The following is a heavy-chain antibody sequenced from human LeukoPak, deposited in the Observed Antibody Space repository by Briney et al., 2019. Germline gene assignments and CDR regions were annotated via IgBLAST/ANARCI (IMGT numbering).Heavy chain of an antibody. Sequence: GGSLRPSCAASGFTFSSYWMHWVRQAPGKGLVWVSRINSDGSSTSYADSVKGRFTISRDNAKNTLYLQMNSLRAEDTAVYYCARDDITMVRGVIYGMDVWGQGITVTVSS. CDR1: GFTFSSYW. D-gene: IGHD3-10*01. J-gene: IGHJ6*02. CDR3: ARDDITMVRGVIYGMDV. V-gene: IGHV3-74*01. CDR2: INSDGSST.